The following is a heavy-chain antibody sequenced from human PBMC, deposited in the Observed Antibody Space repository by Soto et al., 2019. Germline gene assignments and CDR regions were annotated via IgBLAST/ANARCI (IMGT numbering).Heavy chain of an antibody. Sequence: ASVKVSCKASGYTFTGYYMHWVRQAPGQGLEWMGWINPNSGGTNYAQKFQGWVTMTRDTSISTAYMELSRLRSDDTAVYYCARELMELRDYGMDVWGQGTTVTVSS. D-gene: IGHD1-7*01. CDR1: GYTFTGYY. J-gene: IGHJ6*02. CDR3: ARELMELRDYGMDV. V-gene: IGHV1-2*04. CDR2: INPNSGGT.